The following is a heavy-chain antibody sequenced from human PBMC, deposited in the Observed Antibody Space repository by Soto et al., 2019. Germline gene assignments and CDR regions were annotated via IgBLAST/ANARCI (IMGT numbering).Heavy chain of an antibody. V-gene: IGHV4-30-4*01. CDR3: ARGPTVTTDY. J-gene: IGHJ4*02. CDR2: IFYSGST. Sequence: QVQLQESGPGLVKPSQTLSLTYTVSGASISSDDYYWSWIRQPPGKGLEWIAFIFYSGSTYYNPSLQSRATISVDASKNQFSLKLTSVTPADTAVYYCARGPTVTTDYWGQGTLVTVSS. CDR1: GASISSDDYY. D-gene: IGHD4-17*01.